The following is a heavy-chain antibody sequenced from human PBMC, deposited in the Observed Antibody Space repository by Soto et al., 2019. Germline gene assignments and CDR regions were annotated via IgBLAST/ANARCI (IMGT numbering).Heavy chain of an antibody. D-gene: IGHD6-6*01. J-gene: IGHJ4*02. CDR2: INPSGGST. CDR1: GYTFTTYY. Sequence: ASVKVSCKASGYTFTTYYMYWVRQAPGQGLEWMGIINPSGGSTSFAQKFQGRVAMTRDTSTSTVYMELISLTSEDTTVYYCARDVGMASRPYLDYWGQGTLVTVSS. V-gene: IGHV1-46*01. CDR3: ARDVGMASRPYLDY.